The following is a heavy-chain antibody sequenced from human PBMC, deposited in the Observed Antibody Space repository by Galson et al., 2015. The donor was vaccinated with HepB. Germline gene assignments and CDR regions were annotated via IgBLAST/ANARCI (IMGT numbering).Heavy chain of an antibody. CDR2: MNTNTGKP. D-gene: IGHD3-3*01. CDR3: ARSPLRFLDWLPYYDYYYMDV. Sequence: SVKVSCKASGYTFTDYVVNWVRQAPGQGLEWMGWMNTNTGKPNYAQGFAGRFVFSLDTSVTTAYLQISSLETDDTAVYYCARSPLRFLDWLPYYDYYYMDVWGEGTTVTVSS. J-gene: IGHJ6*03. V-gene: IGHV7-4-1*02. CDR1: GYTFTDYV.